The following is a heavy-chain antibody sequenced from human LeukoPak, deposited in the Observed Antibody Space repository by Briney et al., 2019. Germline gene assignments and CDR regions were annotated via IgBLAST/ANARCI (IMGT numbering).Heavy chain of an antibody. CDR1: EYTFTVYY. J-gene: IGHJ4*02. Sequence: GASVKVSCKASEYTFTVYYMHWVRQAPGQGLEWMGWINPNSGGTNYAQKFQGRVTMTRDTSISTAYMELSRLRSDDTAVYYCARDRGGYNLYYFDYWGRGTLVTVSS. D-gene: IGHD5-24*01. V-gene: IGHV1-2*02. CDR3: ARDRGGYNLYYFDY. CDR2: INPNSGGT.